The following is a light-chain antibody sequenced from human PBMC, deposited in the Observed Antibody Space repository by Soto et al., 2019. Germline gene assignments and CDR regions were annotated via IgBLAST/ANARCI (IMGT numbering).Light chain of an antibody. CDR1: QSISSW. CDR2: RAS. J-gene: IGKJ1*01. V-gene: IGKV1-5*03. CDR3: RQYDRASWT. Sequence: DIQMTQSPSTLSASVGDRVIITCRASQSISSWLAWYQQKPGKAPDLLIYRASTLKTGIPSRFSGSGSGTEFTLTSSNLQPDDFATYYCRQYDRASWTFGPGTKVEIK.